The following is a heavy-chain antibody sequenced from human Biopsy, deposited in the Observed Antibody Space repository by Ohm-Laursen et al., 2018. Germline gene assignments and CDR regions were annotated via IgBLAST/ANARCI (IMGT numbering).Heavy chain of an antibody. J-gene: IGHJ6*02. V-gene: IGHV4-59*01. CDR2: IYYSGST. CDR1: DVSISTYY. D-gene: IGHD2/OR15-2a*01. CDR3: ARATNSTGWPYYYFYGMDV. Sequence: TLSLTCTVSDVSISTYYWSWIRQSPGRGLEWIGYIYYSGSTNYNPSLKSRVTISVDTSKNQFSLRLNSVTAADTAVYYCARATNSTGWPYYYFYGMDVWGQGTTVTVSS.